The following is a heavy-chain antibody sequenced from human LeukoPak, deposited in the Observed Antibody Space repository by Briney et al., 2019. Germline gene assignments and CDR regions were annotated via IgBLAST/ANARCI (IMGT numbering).Heavy chain of an antibody. CDR3: AREPRITMVGRPRVYYMDV. Sequence: SETLSLTCTVSDGSMTNYYWSWIRQPAGKGLEWIGRMRTSGNNNYNPSLKSRVTISVDTSKNQFSLKLSSVTAADTAVYYCAREPRITMVGRPRVYYMDVWGKGTTVTVSS. D-gene: IGHD3-10*01. V-gene: IGHV4-4*07. J-gene: IGHJ6*03. CDR2: MRTSGNN. CDR1: DGSMTNYY.